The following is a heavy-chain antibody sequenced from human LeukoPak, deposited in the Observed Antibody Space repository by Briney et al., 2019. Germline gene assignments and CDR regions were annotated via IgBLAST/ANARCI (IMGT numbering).Heavy chain of an antibody. CDR2: IYPGDSDT. V-gene: IGHV5-51*01. CDR1: GYTFAKYW. J-gene: IGHJ4*02. Sequence: GESLKISCQASGYTFAKYWIGWVRQMPGKGLEWMGIIYPGDSDTSYGQSFQGQVTISVEKSSNTAYLQWSRLKASDTAMYYCARRFGERLYSNNDAFDSWGQGTLVTVSS. D-gene: IGHD4-11*01. CDR3: ARRFGERLYSNNDAFDS.